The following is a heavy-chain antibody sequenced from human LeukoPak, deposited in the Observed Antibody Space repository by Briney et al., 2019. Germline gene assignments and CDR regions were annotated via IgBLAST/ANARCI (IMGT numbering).Heavy chain of an antibody. V-gene: IGHV3-23*01. J-gene: IGHJ4*02. CDR1: GFTFSSYG. Sequence: GGSLRLSCAASGFTFSSYGTSWVRQAPGKGLEWVSAISTSGGSTYYADSVKGRFTISRDNSKNTLYLQMNSLRVEDTAVYYCAKANSGSYYLDYWGQGTQVTVSS. D-gene: IGHD1-26*01. CDR2: ISTSGGST. CDR3: AKANSGSYYLDY.